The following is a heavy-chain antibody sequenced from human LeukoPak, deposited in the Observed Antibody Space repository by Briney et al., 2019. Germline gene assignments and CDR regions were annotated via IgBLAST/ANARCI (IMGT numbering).Heavy chain of an antibody. Sequence: SETLSLTCTVSGYSISSGYYWGWIRQPPGKGLEWIGEINHSGSINYNSSLKSRVTISVDTSKNQFSLKLSSVTAADTAVYYCARSKGSYYTHFDYWGQGTLVTVSS. D-gene: IGHD3-10*01. CDR1: GYSISSGYY. V-gene: IGHV4-38-2*02. J-gene: IGHJ4*02. CDR3: ARSKGSYYTHFDY. CDR2: INHSGSI.